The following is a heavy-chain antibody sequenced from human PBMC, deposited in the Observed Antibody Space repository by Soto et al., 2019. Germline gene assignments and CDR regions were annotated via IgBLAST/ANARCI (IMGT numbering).Heavy chain of an antibody. CDR3: ARDYYDSSGYLPLYYYYGMDV. CDR1: GFTFSSYS. V-gene: IGHV3-48*01. Sequence: GSLRLSCAASGFTFSSYSMNWVRQAPGKGLEWVSYISSSSSTIYYADSVKGRFTISRDNAKNSLYLQMNSLRAEDTAVYYCARDYYDSSGYLPLYYYYGMDVWGQGTTVTVS. D-gene: IGHD3-22*01. J-gene: IGHJ6*02. CDR2: ISSSSSTI.